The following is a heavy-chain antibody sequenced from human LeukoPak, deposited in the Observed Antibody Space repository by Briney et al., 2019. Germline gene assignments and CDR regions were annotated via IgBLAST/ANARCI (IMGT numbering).Heavy chain of an antibody. CDR1: GGTFSSYA. V-gene: IGHV1-69*13. Sequence: PVKVSCKASGGTFSSYAISWVRQAPGQGLEWMGGIIPIFGTANYAQKFQGRVTITADESTSTAYMELSSLRSEDTAVYYCARSSRSEGDYCYWGQGTLVTVSS. CDR3: ARSSRSEGDYCY. D-gene: IGHD4-17*01. CDR2: IIPIFGTA. J-gene: IGHJ4*02.